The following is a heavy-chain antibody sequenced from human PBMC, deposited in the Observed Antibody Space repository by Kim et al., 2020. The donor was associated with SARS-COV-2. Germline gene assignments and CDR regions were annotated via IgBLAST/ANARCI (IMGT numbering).Heavy chain of an antibody. Sequence: SETPSLTCTVSGGSISSGGYYWSWIRQHPGKGLEWIGYIYYSGSTYYNPSLKSRVTISVDTSKNQFSLKLSSVTAADTAVYYCARDAGYSSSWPKGYFDYWGQGTLVTVSS. CDR3: ARDAGYSSSWPKGYFDY. D-gene: IGHD6-13*01. V-gene: IGHV4-31*03. CDR1: GGSISSGGYY. CDR2: IYYSGST. J-gene: IGHJ4*02.